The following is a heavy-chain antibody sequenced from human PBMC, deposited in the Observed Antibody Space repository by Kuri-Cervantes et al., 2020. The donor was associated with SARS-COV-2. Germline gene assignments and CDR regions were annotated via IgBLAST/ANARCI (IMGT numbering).Heavy chain of an antibody. CDR2: IYPGDSDT. Sequence: ETLSLTCKGSGYSFTSYWIGWVRQMPGKGLEWMGIIYPGDSDTRYSPSFQGQVTISADKSISTAYLQWSSLKASDTAMYYCARHDVVVPGVGDVWGQGTLVTVSS. CDR3: ARHDVVVPGVGDV. CDR1: GYSFTSYW. D-gene: IGHD2-2*01. V-gene: IGHV5-51*01. J-gene: IGHJ4*02.